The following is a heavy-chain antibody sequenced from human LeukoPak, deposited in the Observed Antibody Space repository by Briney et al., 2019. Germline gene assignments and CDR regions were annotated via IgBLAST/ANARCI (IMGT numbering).Heavy chain of an antibody. Sequence: GGSLRLSCAASGFTFSSYTMNWVRQAPGKGLEWVSSISTSSIYIYYADSLKGRFTISRDNAKNSLYLQMSSLRAEDTAMYYCARSLWFGDSNLDYWGQGTLVTVSS. D-gene: IGHD3-10*01. CDR2: ISTSSIYI. V-gene: IGHV3-21*01. J-gene: IGHJ4*02. CDR3: ARSLWFGDSNLDY. CDR1: GFTFSSYT.